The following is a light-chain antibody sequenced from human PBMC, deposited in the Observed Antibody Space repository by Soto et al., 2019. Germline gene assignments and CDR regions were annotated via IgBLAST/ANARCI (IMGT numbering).Light chain of an antibody. J-gene: IGLJ1*01. CDR1: ASDIGGYTF. Sequence: QSVLTQPPSASGSPGQSVAISCTGTASDIGGYTFVSWYQQHPGKAPKLLIYDVNKRPSGVPDRFSGSKSGNTASLTVSGLQVEDEADYYCSAHGGTNPYVFGTGTKLTVL. V-gene: IGLV2-8*01. CDR3: SAHGGTNPYV. CDR2: DVN.